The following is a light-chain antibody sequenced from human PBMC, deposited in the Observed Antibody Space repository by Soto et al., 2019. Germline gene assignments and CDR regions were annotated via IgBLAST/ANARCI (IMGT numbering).Light chain of an antibody. J-gene: IGKJ5*01. CDR2: DAS. CDR3: QQYGFSPIS. CDR1: QTVTNDY. Sequence: EVVLTQSPGTLSLSPGERVTLSCRASQTVTNDYLAWYQQKDGQAPRLIIYDASTRATGVPDRFSGSGSGPEYTLTITRLEPEDFAVYSCQQYGFSPISFGQGTRLEIK. V-gene: IGKV3-20*01.